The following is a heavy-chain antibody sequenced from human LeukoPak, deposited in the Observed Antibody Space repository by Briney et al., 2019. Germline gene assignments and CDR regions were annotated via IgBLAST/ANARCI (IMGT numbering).Heavy chain of an antibody. CDR2: INPNSGGT. V-gene: IGHV1-2*06. J-gene: IGHJ4*02. Sequence: ASVKVSCKASGYTFTGYYMRWVRQAPGQGLEWMGRINPNSGGTNCAQKFQGRVTMTRDTSISTAYMELSRLRSDDTAVYYCVRGSSSWYEFDYWGQGTLVTVSS. CDR3: VRGSSSWYEFDY. CDR1: GYTFTGYY. D-gene: IGHD6-13*01.